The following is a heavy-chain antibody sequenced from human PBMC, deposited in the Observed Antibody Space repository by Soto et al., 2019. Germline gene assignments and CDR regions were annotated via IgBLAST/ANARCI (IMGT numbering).Heavy chain of an antibody. CDR2: ISYDGSNK. V-gene: IGHV3-30-3*01. CDR1: GFTFSSYA. J-gene: IGHJ5*02. Sequence: GGSLRLSCAASGFTFSSYAMHWVRQAPGKGLEWVAVISYDGSNKYYADSVKGRFTISRDNSKNTLYLQMNSLRAEDTAVYYCARQLQWELSNWFDPWGQGNLMSGSS. D-gene: IGHD1-26*01. CDR3: ARQLQWELSNWFDP.